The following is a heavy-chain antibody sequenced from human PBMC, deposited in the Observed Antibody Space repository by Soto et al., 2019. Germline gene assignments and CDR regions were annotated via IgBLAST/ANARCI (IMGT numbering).Heavy chain of an antibody. J-gene: IGHJ4*02. Sequence: GGSLKISCKGSGYSFTSYWISWVRQMPGKGLEWMGRIDPSDSYTNYSPSFQGHVTISADKSISTAYLQWSSLKASDTAMYYCARSYYGPIDYWGQGTLVTVSS. CDR1: GYSFTSYW. CDR3: ARSYYGPIDY. V-gene: IGHV5-10-1*01. D-gene: IGHD4-17*01. CDR2: IDPSDSYT.